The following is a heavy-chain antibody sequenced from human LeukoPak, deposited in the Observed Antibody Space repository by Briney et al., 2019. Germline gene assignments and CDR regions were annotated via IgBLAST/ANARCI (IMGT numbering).Heavy chain of an antibody. J-gene: IGHJ4*02. D-gene: IGHD6-13*01. Sequence: GGSLRLSCAASGFTFSSYAMGWGCEAPGKGLEWVSAISGSGGSTYYADSVKGRFTISRDNSKNTLYLQMNSLRAEDTAVYYCAKPSRPYSSSWYAHYWGQGTLVTVSS. CDR2: ISGSGGST. CDR1: GFTFSSYA. V-gene: IGHV3-23*01. CDR3: AKPSRPYSSSWYAHY.